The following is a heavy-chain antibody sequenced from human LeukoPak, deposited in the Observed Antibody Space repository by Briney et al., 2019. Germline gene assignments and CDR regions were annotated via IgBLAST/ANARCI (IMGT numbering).Heavy chain of an antibody. CDR1: GGSFSGYY. Sequence: SETLSLTCAVYGGSFSGYYWSWIRQPPGKGLEWIGGINHSGSTNYNPSLKSRVTISVDTSKNQFSLKLSSVTAADTAVYYCARGPRLYSSSWYLGWFDPWGQGTLVTVSS. V-gene: IGHV4-34*01. D-gene: IGHD6-13*01. CDR3: ARGPRLYSSSWYLGWFDP. CDR2: INHSGST. J-gene: IGHJ5*02.